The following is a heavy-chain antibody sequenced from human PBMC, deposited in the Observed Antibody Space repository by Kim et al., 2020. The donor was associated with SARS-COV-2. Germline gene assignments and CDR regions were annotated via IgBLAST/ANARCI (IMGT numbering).Heavy chain of an antibody. CDR3: ARDLVGATDY. D-gene: IGHD1-26*01. CDR2: ST. J-gene: IGHJ4*02. Sequence: STYYTPSLRSRVTRSVDTSKNQFSLKLSSVTAADTAVYYCARDLVGATDYWGQGTLVTVSS. V-gene: IGHV4-39*07.